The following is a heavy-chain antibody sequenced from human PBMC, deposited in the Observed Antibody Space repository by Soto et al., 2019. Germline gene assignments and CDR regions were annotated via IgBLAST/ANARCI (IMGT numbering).Heavy chain of an antibody. CDR3: GRLGGGCSSPSCPAGDAFDI. CDR2: ISSSSSTI. D-gene: IGHD2-2*01. CDR1: GFTFSSYS. Sequence: GGSLRLSCAASGFTFSSYSINWVRQAPGKGLEWVSYISSSSSTIYYADSVKGRFTISRDNAKNSLYLQMNSLRAEDTAVYYFGRLGGGCSSPSCPAGDAFDIWGQGTMVTASS. V-gene: IGHV3-48*01. J-gene: IGHJ3*02.